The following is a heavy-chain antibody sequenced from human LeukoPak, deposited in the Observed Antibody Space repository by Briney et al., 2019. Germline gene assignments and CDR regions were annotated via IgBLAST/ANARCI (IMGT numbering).Heavy chain of an antibody. D-gene: IGHD2-21*02. Sequence: ASVKVSCKASGYTFSGFLMHWVRQAPGQGLEWMGRINPNSGGTNYAQMFQGRVTMTRDTSISTAYMELSGLRSDDTAVCYCARDYCGGDCFPDSWGQGTLVTVSS. J-gene: IGHJ4*02. V-gene: IGHV1-2*06. CDR3: ARDYCGGDCFPDS. CDR2: INPNSGGT. CDR1: GYTFSGFL.